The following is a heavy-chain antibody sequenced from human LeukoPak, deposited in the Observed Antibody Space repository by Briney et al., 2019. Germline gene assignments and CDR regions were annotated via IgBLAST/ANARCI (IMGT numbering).Heavy chain of an antibody. CDR2: ISYDGSNK. D-gene: IGHD2-15*01. J-gene: IGHJ4*02. CDR1: GLTFRTYG. V-gene: IGHV3-33*03. Sequence: GGSLRLSCAASGLTFRTYGMHWVRQAQGKGLEWVAVISYDGSNKYYADSVKGRFTISRDDSKNTLYLQMNSLSAEDTAVYYCATDGPPEEVVAATFDHWGQGTLVTVPS. CDR3: ATDGPPEEVVAATFDH.